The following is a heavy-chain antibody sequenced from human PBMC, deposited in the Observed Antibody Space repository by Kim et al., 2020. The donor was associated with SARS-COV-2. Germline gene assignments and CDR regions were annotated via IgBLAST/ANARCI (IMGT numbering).Heavy chain of an antibody. J-gene: IGHJ6*02. CDR1: GYSFTTYW. D-gene: IGHD2-15*01. CDR2: IYPGDSDT. CDR3: ARLYCGCGRFCIGGSCYLYGMDV. Sequence: GESLKISCQVSGYSFTTYWIGWVRQTSGKGLEWMGIIYPGDSDTRYSPSFQGQVTITADKSISTFNLQWSSLTVSDTGMYYCARLYCGCGRFCIGGSCYLYGMDVWGQGTTVTVS. V-gene: IGHV5-51*01.